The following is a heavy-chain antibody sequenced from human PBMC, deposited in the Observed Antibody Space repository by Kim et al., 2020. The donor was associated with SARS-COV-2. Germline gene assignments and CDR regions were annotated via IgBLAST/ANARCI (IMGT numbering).Heavy chain of an antibody. V-gene: IGHV1-3*01. CDR3: ARDQRSLRYFDWTRHRGMDV. D-gene: IGHD3-9*01. J-gene: IGHJ6*02. Sequence: ASVKVSCKASGYTFTSYAMHWVRQAPGQRLEWMGWINAGNGNTKYSQKFQGRVTITRDTSASTAYMELSSLRSEDTAVYYCARDQRSLRYFDWTRHRGMDVWGQGTTVTVSS. CDR1: GYTFTSYA. CDR2: INAGNGNT.